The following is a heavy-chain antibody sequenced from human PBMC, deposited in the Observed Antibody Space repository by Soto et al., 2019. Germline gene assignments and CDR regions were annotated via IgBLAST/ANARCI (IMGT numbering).Heavy chain of an antibody. J-gene: IGHJ6*02. CDR1: GFTFSNYA. Sequence: VQLLESGGGLVQPGGSLRLSCAAAGFTFSNYALTWVRQSPGKGLEWVSTFSGSGGSTYYADSVRGRFTISRDNTKNTLFLQMTGLRVEDTAIYCCARDWTGDTCPCLDVWGQGTTVSVSS. D-gene: IGHD3-3*01. CDR2: FSGSGGST. CDR3: ARDWTGDTCPCLDV. V-gene: IGHV3-23*01.